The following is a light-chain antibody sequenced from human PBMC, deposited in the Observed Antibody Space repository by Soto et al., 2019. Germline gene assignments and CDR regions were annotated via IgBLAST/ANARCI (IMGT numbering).Light chain of an antibody. CDR3: AAWDGSLSGWV. Sequence: QSVLTQPPSASGTPGQRVTISCSGSSSNIGRNYVYWYQQLPGTHPKLLICKNDHRPSGVPDRFSGSKSDTSASLAISGLRSDDEADYDCAAWDGSLSGWVFGGGTKLTVL. J-gene: IGLJ3*02. CDR2: KND. V-gene: IGLV1-47*01. CDR1: SSNIGRNY.